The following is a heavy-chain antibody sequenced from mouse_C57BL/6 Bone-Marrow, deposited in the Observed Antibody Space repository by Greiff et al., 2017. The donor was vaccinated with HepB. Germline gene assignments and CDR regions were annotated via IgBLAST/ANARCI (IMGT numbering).Heavy chain of an antibody. Sequence: EVQLQQSGGGLVQPGGSMKLSCVASGFTFSNYWMNWVRQSPEKGLEWVAQIRLKSDNYATHYAESVKGRFTISRDDSKSSVYLQMNNLRAEDTGIYYCTGATPRYFDVWGTGTTVTVSS. CDR1: GFTFSNYW. V-gene: IGHV6-3*01. D-gene: IGHD1-1*01. CDR2: IRLKSDNYAT. J-gene: IGHJ1*03. CDR3: TGATPRYFDV.